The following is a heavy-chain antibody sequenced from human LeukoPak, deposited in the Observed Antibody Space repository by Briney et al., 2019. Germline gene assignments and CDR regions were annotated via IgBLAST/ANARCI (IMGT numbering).Heavy chain of an antibody. CDR3: AISKYGDYDNNWFDP. CDR1: GFTFSSYS. D-gene: IGHD4-17*01. CDR2: ISSSSSTI. J-gene: IGHJ5*02. V-gene: IGHV3-48*04. Sequence: GGSLRLSCAASGFTFSSYSMNWVRQAPGKGLEWVSYISSSSSTIYYADSVKGRFTISRGNAKNSLYLQMNNLRAEDTAVYYCAISKYGDYDNNWFDPWGQGTLVTVSS.